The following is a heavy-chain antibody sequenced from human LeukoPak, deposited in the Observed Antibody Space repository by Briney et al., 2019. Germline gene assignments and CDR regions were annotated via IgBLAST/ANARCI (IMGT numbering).Heavy chain of an antibody. Sequence: PGGSLRLSCAASGFTFSSYAVSWVRQAPGKGLEWVSSISGSGGSTYSADSVKGRFTISRDNSKNTLYLQMNSLRAEDTALYYCPKDRSCTNDICHGDSDYWGQGTLVTVSS. J-gene: IGHJ4*02. CDR2: ISGSGGST. V-gene: IGHV3-23*01. CDR3: PKDRSCTNDICHGDSDY. D-gene: IGHD2-8*01. CDR1: GFTFSSYA.